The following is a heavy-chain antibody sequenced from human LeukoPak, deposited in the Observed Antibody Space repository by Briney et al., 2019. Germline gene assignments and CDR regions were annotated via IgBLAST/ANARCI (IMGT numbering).Heavy chain of an antibody. D-gene: IGHD6-13*01. J-gene: IGHJ4*02. CDR1: GYTFTGYY. CDR3: ARARIPKGVTTAAGAFDY. CDR2: ISAYNGNT. Sequence: ASVKVSCKASGYTFTGYYMHWVRQAPGQGLEWMGWISAYNGNTNYAQKLQGRVTMTTDTSTSTAYMELRSLRSDDTAVYYCARARIPKGVTTAAGAFDYWGQGTLVTVSS. V-gene: IGHV1-18*04.